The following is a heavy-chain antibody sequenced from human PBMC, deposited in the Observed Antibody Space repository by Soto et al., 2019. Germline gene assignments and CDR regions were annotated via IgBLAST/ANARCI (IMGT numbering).Heavy chain of an antibody. J-gene: IGHJ4*02. V-gene: IGHV4-59*08. CDR2: IAYSGST. CDR1: GGSISSYY. CDR3: ASQGY. Sequence: QVQLQESGPELVKPSETLSLTCTVSGGSISSYYWSWIRQPPGKGLEWIGYIAYSGSTNYNTSLRSRVTISVDTSKNQFSLKLSSVTAADTEVYYCASQGYWGQGTLVTVSS.